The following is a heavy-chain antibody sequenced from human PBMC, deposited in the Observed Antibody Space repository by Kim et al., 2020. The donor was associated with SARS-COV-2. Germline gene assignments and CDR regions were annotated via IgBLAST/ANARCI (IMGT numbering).Heavy chain of an antibody. CDR2: TYYRSKWYN. Sequence: SQTLSLTCAISGDRVSSNCAAWNWIRQSPSRGLEWLGRTYYRSKWYNDYAVSVKSRITINPDTSKNQFSLQLKSVTPEDTAVYYCARDLVIAAAGTPGWFDPWGQGTLVTASS. J-gene: IGHJ5*02. D-gene: IGHD6-13*01. CDR1: GDRVSSNCAA. V-gene: IGHV6-1*01. CDR3: ARDLVIAAAGTPGWFDP.